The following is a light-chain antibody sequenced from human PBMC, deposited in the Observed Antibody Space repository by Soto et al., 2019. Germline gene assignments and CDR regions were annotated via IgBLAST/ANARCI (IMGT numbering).Light chain of an antibody. V-gene: IGKV1-33*01. CDR1: QDISNY. Sequence: DIQMTQSPSSLSASVGDRVTITCQASQDISNYLNWYQQKPGKAPKLLIYDASNLETGVPSRFSGSGSGTDFTCTISSLQPEDIATYYCHQYDNLPYDFGQGTTLESK. CDR3: HQYDNLPYD. CDR2: DAS. J-gene: IGKJ2*01.